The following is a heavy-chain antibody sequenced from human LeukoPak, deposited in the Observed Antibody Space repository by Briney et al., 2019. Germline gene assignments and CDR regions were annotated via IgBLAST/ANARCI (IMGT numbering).Heavy chain of an antibody. D-gene: IGHD6-19*01. J-gene: IGHJ4*02. V-gene: IGHV3-23*01. CDR2: INGGGDNT. Sequence: GGSLRLSCAASGFSFSTSAMSWVRQAPGKGLEWVSAINGGGDNTYYAESVKGRFTISRDNSKNTLFLQMNTLRAEDTAVYYCAKGAAGVNRVFDYWGQGTLVTVSS. CDR1: GFSFSTSA. CDR3: AKGAAGVNRVFDY.